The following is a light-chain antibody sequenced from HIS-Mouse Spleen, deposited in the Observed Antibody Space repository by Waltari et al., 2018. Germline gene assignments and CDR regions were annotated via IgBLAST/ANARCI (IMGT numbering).Light chain of an antibody. CDR2: AGS. CDR3: CSYAGSSTFEV. J-gene: IGLJ2*01. CDR1: SSDVGSYNL. Sequence: QSALTQPASVSGSPGQSITISCTGTSSDVGSYNLVSWYQQHPGKAPKLMIYAGSKRPSGVANRLSGSKSGNTASLTIAGLQAEDEADYYCCSYAGSSTFEVFGGGTKLTVL. V-gene: IGLV2-23*03.